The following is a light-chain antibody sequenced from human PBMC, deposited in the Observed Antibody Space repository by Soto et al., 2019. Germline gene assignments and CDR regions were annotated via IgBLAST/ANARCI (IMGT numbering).Light chain of an antibody. J-gene: IGLJ2*01. V-gene: IGLV2-11*01. CDR2: DVS. CDR3: CSYAGTYSPV. CDR1: SSDVGAYNF. Sequence: QSALTQPPSVSGSPGQSVTISCTGTSSDVGAYNFVSWYQQHPGKAPKLIIFDVSARPSGVPDRFSGSKSGNTASLTISGLQADDEADYSCCSYAGTYSPVLGGGTKVTVL.